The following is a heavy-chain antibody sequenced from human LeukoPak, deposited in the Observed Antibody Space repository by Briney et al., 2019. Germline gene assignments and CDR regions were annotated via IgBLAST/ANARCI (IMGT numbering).Heavy chain of an antibody. V-gene: IGHV3-9*01. CDR3: AKGFGILTGYDAFDI. D-gene: IGHD3-9*01. CDR2: ISWNSGSI. CDR1: GFTFDDYA. Sequence: PGGSLRLSCAASGFTFDDYAMHWVRQAPGKGLEWVSGISWNSGSIGYADSVKGRFTISRDNAKNSLYLQMNSLRAEDTALYYCAKGFGILTGYDAFDIWGQGTMVTVSS. J-gene: IGHJ3*02.